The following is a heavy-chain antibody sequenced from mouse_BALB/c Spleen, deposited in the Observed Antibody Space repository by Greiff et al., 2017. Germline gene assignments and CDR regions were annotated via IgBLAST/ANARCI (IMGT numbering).Heavy chain of an antibody. V-gene: IGHV5-9-4*01. D-gene: IGHD2-13*01. CDR3: ARAEVSYAMDY. Sequence: EVKVVESGGGLVKPGGSLKLSCAASGFTFSSYAMSWVRQSPEKRLEWVAEISSGGSYTYYPDTVTGRFTISRDNAKNTLYLEMSSLRSEDTAMYYCARAEVSYAMDYWGQGTSVTVSS. J-gene: IGHJ4*01. CDR1: GFTFSSYA. CDR2: ISSGGSYT.